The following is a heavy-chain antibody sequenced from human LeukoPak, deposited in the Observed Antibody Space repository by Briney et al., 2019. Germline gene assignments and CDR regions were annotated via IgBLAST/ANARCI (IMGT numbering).Heavy chain of an antibody. CDR3: ASGNYYDSSDYYYFRT. CDR1: GYTFTGYY. CDR2: INPNSGGT. J-gene: IGHJ5*02. D-gene: IGHD3-22*01. V-gene: IGHV1-2*06. Sequence: GASVNVSCKASGYTFTGYYMHWVRQAPGQGLEWMGRINPNSGGTNYAQKFQGRVTLTRDTSISTAYMELGRLRSDDTAVYYCASGNYYDSSDYYYFRTWGQGTLVTVSS.